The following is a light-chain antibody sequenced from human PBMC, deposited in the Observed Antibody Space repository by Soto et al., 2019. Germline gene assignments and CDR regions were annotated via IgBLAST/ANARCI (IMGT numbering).Light chain of an antibody. CDR1: NIGRKS. Sequence: SYELTQAPWVSVAPEQTARISWGGSNIGRKSVHWYQQKPGRAPVVVVYDDIDRPSGIPERFSGANSGDTATLTISRVEAGHEPEPYCNVWDSSSPHSILGTGTKVNVL. CDR3: NVWDSSSPHSI. J-gene: IGLJ1*01. CDR2: DDI. V-gene: IGLV3-21*02.